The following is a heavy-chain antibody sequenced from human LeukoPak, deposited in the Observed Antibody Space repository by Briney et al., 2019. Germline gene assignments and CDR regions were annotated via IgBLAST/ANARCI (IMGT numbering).Heavy chain of an antibody. D-gene: IGHD2-15*01. CDR2: IYYSGST. J-gene: IGHJ4*02. CDR1: GGSISSSSYY. CDR3: ARRYCSGGSCYYFDY. V-gene: IGHV4-39*01. Sequence: PSETLSLTCTVSGGSISSSSYYWGWIRQPPGKGLEWVGCIYYSGSTYYNPSLKSRVTVSVDTSKNQFSLKQSTVTAADTAVYYCARRYCSGGSCYYFDYWGQGTLVTVSS.